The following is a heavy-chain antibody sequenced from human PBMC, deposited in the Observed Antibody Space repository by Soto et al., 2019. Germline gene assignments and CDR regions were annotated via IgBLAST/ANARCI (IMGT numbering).Heavy chain of an antibody. CDR2: IYYSGRT. J-gene: IGHJ4*02. D-gene: IGHD3-22*01. CDR3: ATGRDYYDSSGYFDY. Sequence: TLSLTCTVSGVSISSGGYYWIWIRQHPGKGLEWIGYIYYSGRTYYNPSLKSRVTISVDTSKNQFYLKLSSVTAADTAVYYCATGRDYYDSSGYFDYWGQGTLVTVSS. V-gene: IGHV4-31*03. CDR1: GVSISSGGYY.